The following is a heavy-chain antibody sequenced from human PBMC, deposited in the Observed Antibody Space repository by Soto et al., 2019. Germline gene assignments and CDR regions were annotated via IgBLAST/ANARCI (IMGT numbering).Heavy chain of an antibody. V-gene: IGHV3-30*18. J-gene: IGHJ4*02. CDR1: GFTFRFYD. CDR2: ISRDGNNK. Sequence: PGGSLRLSCATSGFTFRFYDMHWVRQAPGKGLEWVAIISRDGNNKDYGDSVKGRFTISRDNSKNTLYLQMNSLGGEDTAVYYCAKDAYTPIRTTAHDSGGLDHWGRGTLVTVSS. D-gene: IGHD4-4*01. CDR3: AKDAYTPIRTTAHDSGGLDH.